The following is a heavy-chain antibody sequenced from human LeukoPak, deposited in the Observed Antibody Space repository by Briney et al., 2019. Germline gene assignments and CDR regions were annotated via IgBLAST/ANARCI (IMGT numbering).Heavy chain of an antibody. Sequence: ASVKVSCKASGYTFTSSPISWVRQAPGQGLEWMGWITTYNGNTKYAQKLQGRVTMTTDTSTSTVYMDLRGLRSDDTAVYYCARGYDYGDYVGDFDYWGRGTLVTVSS. CDR3: ARGYDYGDYVGDFDY. V-gene: IGHV1-18*01. CDR1: GYTFTSSP. CDR2: ITTYNGNT. D-gene: IGHD4-17*01. J-gene: IGHJ4*02.